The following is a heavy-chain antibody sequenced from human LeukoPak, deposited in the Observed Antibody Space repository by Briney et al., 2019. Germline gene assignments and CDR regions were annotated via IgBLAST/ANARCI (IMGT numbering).Heavy chain of an antibody. V-gene: IGHV3-21*04. CDR3: AKRIQSAMATGY. CDR1: GFTFSSYS. J-gene: IGHJ4*02. Sequence: GGSLRLSCAASGFTFSSYSMNWVRQAPGKGLEWVSSISSSSSYIYYADSVKGRFTISRDNSKNTLYLQMNSLRAEDTAVYYCAKRIQSAMATGYWGQGTLVTVSS. CDR2: ISSSSSYI. D-gene: IGHD5-18*01.